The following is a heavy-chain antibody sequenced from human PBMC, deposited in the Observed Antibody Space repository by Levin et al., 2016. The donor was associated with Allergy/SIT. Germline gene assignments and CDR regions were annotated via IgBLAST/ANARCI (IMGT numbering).Heavy chain of an antibody. V-gene: IGHV4-59*06. Sequence: SETLSLTCTVSGGSISSYYWSWIRQPAGKGLEWIGYIYYSGSTYYNPSLKSRVTISVDTSKNQFSLKLSSMTAADTAVYYCARRRYCGGDCYSVGPYFDYWGQGTLVTVSS. CDR2: IYYSGST. CDR3: ARRRYCGGDCYSVGPYFDY. CDR1: GGSISSYY. D-gene: IGHD2-21*02. J-gene: IGHJ4*02.